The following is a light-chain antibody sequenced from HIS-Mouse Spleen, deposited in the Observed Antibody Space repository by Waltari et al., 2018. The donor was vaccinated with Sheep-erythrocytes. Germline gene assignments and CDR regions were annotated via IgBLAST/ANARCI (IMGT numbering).Light chain of an antibody. CDR2: EDN. Sequence: NFMLTQPHSVSESPGKTVTISCTRSSGSIASNYVHWYQPRPGSAPTTVIYEDNQRPPGVPDRFSGSIDSSSNSASLTISGLKTEDEADYYCQSYDSSNHAVFGGGTQLTAL. V-gene: IGLV6-57*04. J-gene: IGLJ7*02. CDR1: SGSIASNY. CDR3: QSYDSSNHAV.